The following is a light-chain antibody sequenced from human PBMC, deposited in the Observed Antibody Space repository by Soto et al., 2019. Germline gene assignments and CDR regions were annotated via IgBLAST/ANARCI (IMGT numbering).Light chain of an antibody. J-gene: IGLJ1*01. CDR2: EVS. CDR3: ASYTSSSSYV. V-gene: IGLV2-14*01. CDR1: SSDVGCYNC. Sequence: QSALTQPASVSGSPGQSITISCTGTSSDVGCYNCVSWYQQHPGKAPKLMIYEVSNRPSGVSNRFSGSKSGNTASLTISGLQAEDEADYYCASYTSSSSYVLGTGTKV.